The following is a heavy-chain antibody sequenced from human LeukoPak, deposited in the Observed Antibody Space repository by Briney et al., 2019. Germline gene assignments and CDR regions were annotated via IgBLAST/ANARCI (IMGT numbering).Heavy chain of an antibody. CDR2: IKQDGSEK. CDR3: ARSIAVAGYWFDP. V-gene: IGHV3-7*03. J-gene: IGHJ5*02. D-gene: IGHD6-19*01. Sequence: GGSLRLSCAASGFTFSSYWMSWVRQAPGKGLEWVANIKQDGSEKYYVDSVKGRFTISRDNAKNSLYLQMNSLRAEDTAVYYCARSIAVAGYWFDPCGQGTLVTVSS. CDR1: GFTFSSYW.